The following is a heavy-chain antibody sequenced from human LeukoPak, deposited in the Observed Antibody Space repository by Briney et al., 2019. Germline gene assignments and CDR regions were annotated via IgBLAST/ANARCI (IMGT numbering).Heavy chain of an antibody. J-gene: IGHJ4*02. Sequence: GGCVRLSCAASGCTFSCYAMSWVRQAPGKGLEWVSTISGSGGSTYYADSVKGRFTISRDNFKNTLYLQMNSLRAEDTAIYYCAKDAGSWYVDYWGQGALVTVSS. CDR2: ISGSGGST. V-gene: IGHV3-23*01. CDR3: AKDAGSWYVDY. D-gene: IGHD6-13*01. CDR1: GCTFSCYA.